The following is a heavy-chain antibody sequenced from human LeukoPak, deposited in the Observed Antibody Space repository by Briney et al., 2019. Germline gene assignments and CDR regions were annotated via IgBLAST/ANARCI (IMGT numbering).Heavy chain of an antibody. CDR3: ARDPAGTARGIFDY. Sequence: GESLKISCKGSGYNFTNYWIGWVRQMPGKGLEWMGIIYPGDSDTTYSPSFQGQVTISADKSISTAYLQWSSLKASDTAMYYCARDPAGTARGIFDYWGQGTLVTVSS. D-gene: IGHD6-19*01. V-gene: IGHV5-51*01. J-gene: IGHJ4*02. CDR2: IYPGDSDT. CDR1: GYNFTNYW.